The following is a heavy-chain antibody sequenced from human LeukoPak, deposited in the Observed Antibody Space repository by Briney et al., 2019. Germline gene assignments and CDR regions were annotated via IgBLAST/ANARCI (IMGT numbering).Heavy chain of an antibody. D-gene: IGHD3-22*01. V-gene: IGHV3-30*02. CDR1: GFTFSSYG. Sequence: GGSLRLSCAASGFTFSSYGMHWVRQAPGKGLEWVALIRYDGSNKYYAYFKKRRFTTSKTTSKKTSHMQINSLAAEDTAVYYCAKDPPHYYDSSGYSGGGSDDYWGQGTLVTVSS. CDR2: IRYDGSNK. J-gene: IGHJ4*02. CDR3: AKDPPHYYDSSGYSGGGSDDY.